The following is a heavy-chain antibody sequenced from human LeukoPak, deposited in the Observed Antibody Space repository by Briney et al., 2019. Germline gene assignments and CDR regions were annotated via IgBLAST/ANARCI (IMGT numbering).Heavy chain of an antibody. CDR1: GYSISSGYY. CDR3: ARAEYPGYFDY. V-gene: IGHV4-38-2*02. CDR2: IYHSGST. D-gene: IGHD6-6*01. J-gene: IGHJ4*02. Sequence: SETLSLTCTVSGYSISSGYYWGWIRQPPGKGLEWIGSIYHSGSTYYNPSLKSRVTISVDTSKNQFSLKLSSVTAADTAVYYCARAEYPGYFDYWGQGTLVTVSS.